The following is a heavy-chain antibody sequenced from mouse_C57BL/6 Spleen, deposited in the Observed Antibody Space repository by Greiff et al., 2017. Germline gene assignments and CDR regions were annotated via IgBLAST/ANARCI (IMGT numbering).Heavy chain of an antibody. V-gene: IGHV1-82*01. CDR1: GYAFSSSW. CDR3: AGGDYYGSSGDYAMDY. D-gene: IGHD1-1*01. CDR2: IYPGDGDT. Sequence: VQLQQSGPELVKPGASVKLSCKASGYAFSSSWMNWVKQRPGKGLEWIGRIYPGDGDTNYNGKFKGKATLTADKSSSTADMQLSSLTSEDSAVYFCAGGDYYGSSGDYAMDYWGQGTSVTVSS. J-gene: IGHJ4*01.